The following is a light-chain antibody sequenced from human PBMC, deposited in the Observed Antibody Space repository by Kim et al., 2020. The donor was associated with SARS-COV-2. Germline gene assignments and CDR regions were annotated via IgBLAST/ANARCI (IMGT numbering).Light chain of an antibody. CDR3: QSYDSSNRWV. Sequence: NFMLTQPHSVSESPGKTVTISCTRSSGSIASNYVQWYQQSPGSAPTTVIYEDNQRPSGVPDRFSGSIDSSSNSASLTISGLKTEDEADYYCQSYDSSNRWVFGGGTQLA. V-gene: IGLV6-57*03. J-gene: IGLJ3*02. CDR1: SGSIASNY. CDR2: EDN.